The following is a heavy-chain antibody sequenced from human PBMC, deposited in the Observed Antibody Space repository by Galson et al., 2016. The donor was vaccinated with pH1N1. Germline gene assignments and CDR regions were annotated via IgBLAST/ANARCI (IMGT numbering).Heavy chain of an antibody. V-gene: IGHV4-4*02. D-gene: IGHD4-17*01. CDR3: AEGRHYGDSQPFDY. J-gene: IGHJ4*02. CDR2: IHYSGST. Sequence: PGKALEWIGEIHYSGSTNFHPALGSRVAMSVDVSRNIFSLDLGSVTAADTAVYYCAEGRHYGDSQPFDYWGQGILVTVSS.